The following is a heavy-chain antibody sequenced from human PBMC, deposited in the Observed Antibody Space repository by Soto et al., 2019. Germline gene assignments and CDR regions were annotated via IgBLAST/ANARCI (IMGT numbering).Heavy chain of an antibody. CDR2: IYWDDDK. V-gene: IGHV2-5*02. CDR3: AHTPRNVILSGYLSASNWCDS. CDR1: GFSLSTSGVG. J-gene: IGHJ5*01. D-gene: IGHD3-9*01. Sequence: QITLKESGPPLVKPTQTLTLTCTFSGFSLSTSGVGVGWIRQPPGKALEWLALIYWDDDKRYSPSLKSRLTSTKDTSKNQVVLTMTNMDPVDTATYYCAHTPRNVILSGYLSASNWCDSWGQVTLVTVAS.